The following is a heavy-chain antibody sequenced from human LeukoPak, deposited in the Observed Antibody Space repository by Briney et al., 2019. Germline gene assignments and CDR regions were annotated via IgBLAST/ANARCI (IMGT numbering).Heavy chain of an antibody. CDR2: IIPIFGTA. CDR3: ARMNYPYNWNDGEPDFDY. V-gene: IGHV1-69*01. J-gene: IGHJ4*02. CDR1: GGTFSSYA. D-gene: IGHD1-1*01. Sequence: GSSVKVSCKASGGTFSSYAISWVRQAPGQGLEWMGGIIPIFGTANYAQKFQGRDTITADESTSTAYMELSSLRSEDTAVYYCARMNYPYNWNDGEPDFDYWGQGTLVTVSS.